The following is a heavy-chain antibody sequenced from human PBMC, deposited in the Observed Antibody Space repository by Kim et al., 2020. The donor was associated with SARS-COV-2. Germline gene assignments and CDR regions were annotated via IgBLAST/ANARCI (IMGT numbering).Heavy chain of an antibody. V-gene: IGHV3-11*06. CDR1: GFTFSDYY. J-gene: IGHJ3*02. D-gene: IGHD2-2*01. CDR2: ISSSSSYT. CDR3: ARRSPIRCSSTSCLSSPLGLADAFDI. Sequence: GGSLRLSCAASGFTFSDYYMSWIRQAPGKGLEWVSYISSSSSYTNYADSVKGRFTISRDNAKNSLYLQMNSLRAEDTAVYYCARRSPIRCSSTSCLSSPLGLADAFDIWGQGTMVTVSS.